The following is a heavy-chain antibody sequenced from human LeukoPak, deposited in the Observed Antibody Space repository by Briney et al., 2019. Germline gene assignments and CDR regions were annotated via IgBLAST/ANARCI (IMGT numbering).Heavy chain of an antibody. V-gene: IGHV3-23*01. CDR1: GFTFSSYA. CDR2: ISGSGGST. CDR3: ARYSGSYYKGYY. Sequence: GGSLRLSCAVSGFTFSSYAMSWVRQAPGKGLEWVSAISGSGGSTYYADSVKGRFTISRDNSKNTLYLQMNSLRAEDTAVYYCARYSGSYYKGYYWGQGTLVTVSS. J-gene: IGHJ4*02. D-gene: IGHD3-10*01.